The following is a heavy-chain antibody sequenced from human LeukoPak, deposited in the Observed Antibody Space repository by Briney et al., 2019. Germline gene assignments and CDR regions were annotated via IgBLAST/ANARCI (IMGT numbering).Heavy chain of an antibody. CDR3: ASQGTRDYYYYHMDV. Sequence: PSETLSLTCTVSGYSISSGYYWGWIRQPPGKGLEWIGSIYHSGSTYYNPSLKSRVTISVDTSKNQFSLKLSSVTAADTAVYYCASQGTRDYYYYHMDVRGKGTTVTVSS. J-gene: IGHJ6*03. CDR1: GYSISSGYY. CDR2: IYHSGST. V-gene: IGHV4-38-2*02.